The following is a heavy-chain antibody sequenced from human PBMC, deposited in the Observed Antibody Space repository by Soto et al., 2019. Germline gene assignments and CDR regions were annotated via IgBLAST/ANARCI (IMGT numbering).Heavy chain of an antibody. Sequence: EVQLVESGGGLVQPGGSLRLSCAASGFTFSSYWMSWVRQAPGKGLDWVANIKQDGSEKYYVDSVKGRFTISRDNAKNSLYLQMNSLRAEDTAVYYCARAPQVFSCSGGSCRDYWGQGTLVTVSS. CDR1: GFTFSSYW. CDR3: ARAPQVFSCSGGSCRDY. D-gene: IGHD2-15*01. J-gene: IGHJ4*02. CDR2: IKQDGSEK. V-gene: IGHV3-7*04.